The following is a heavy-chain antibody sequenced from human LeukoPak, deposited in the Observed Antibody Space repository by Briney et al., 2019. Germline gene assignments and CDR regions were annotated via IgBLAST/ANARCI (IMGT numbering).Heavy chain of an antibody. CDR2: INHSGST. D-gene: IGHD6-19*01. CDR1: GGSFSGYY. CDR3: AGDRTSSGGGSYFDS. J-gene: IGHJ4*02. V-gene: IGHV4-34*01. Sequence: SETLSLTCAVYGGSFSGYYWSWIRQPPGKGLEWIGEINHSGSTNYNPSLKSRVTISVDTSKNHFSLKLNSVTAADTAVYYCAGDRTSSGGGSYFDSWGQGILVTVSS.